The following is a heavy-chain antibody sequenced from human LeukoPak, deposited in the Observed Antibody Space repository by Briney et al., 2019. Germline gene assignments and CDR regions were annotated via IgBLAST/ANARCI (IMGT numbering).Heavy chain of an antibody. J-gene: IGHJ5*02. CDR3: VKGGSSSHNWFDP. CDR1: GFTFRDFG. Sequence: PGGSLRLSCAASGFTFRDFGMHWVRQAPGKGLEWVAFIRNDGSKDYYPDSMKGRFTISRDNSRSTLDLQMHSLRIEDTAVYYCVKGGSSSHNWFDPWGQGILVTVSS. D-gene: IGHD6-13*01. V-gene: IGHV3-30*02. CDR2: IRNDGSKD.